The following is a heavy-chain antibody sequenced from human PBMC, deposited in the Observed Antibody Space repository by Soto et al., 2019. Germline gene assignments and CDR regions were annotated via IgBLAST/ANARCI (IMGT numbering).Heavy chain of an antibody. D-gene: IGHD2-8*01. CDR2: IDPSDSQT. V-gene: IGHV5-10-1*01. Sequence: GESLKISCKGSGYSFAGYWITWVRQKPGKGLEWMGRIDPSDSQTYYSPSFRGHVTISVTKSITTVFLQWSSLRASDTAMYYCARQIYDSDIGTNLKYYFDSRGQGPAVTGSS. CDR3: ARQIYDSDIGTNLKYYFDS. J-gene: IGHJ4*02. CDR1: GYSFAGYW.